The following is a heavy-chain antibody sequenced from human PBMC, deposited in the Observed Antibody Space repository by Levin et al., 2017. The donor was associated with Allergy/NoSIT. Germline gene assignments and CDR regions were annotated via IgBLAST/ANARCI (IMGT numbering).Heavy chain of an antibody. J-gene: IGHJ4*02. CDR3: FSSIHTGY. V-gene: IGHV3-74*01. CDR1: GFTFSTNW. Sequence: GESLKISCAASGFTFSTNWMYWVRKAPGKGLVWVSRINSDGGIIDYADSVMGRFTISRDNARNTLFLQMNSLGVEDTAVYYCFSSIHTGYWGQGTQVTVSS. CDR2: INSDGGII. D-gene: IGHD6-13*01.